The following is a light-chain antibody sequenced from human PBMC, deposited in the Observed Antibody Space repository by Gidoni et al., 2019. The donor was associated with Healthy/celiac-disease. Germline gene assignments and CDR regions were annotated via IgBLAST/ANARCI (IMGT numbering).Light chain of an antibody. Sequence: DIVMTQSPLSLPVTPGEPASISCRSSQSLLHSNGYNYFDWYLQKPGQSPQLLIYLGSNRASGVPDRFSGSGSGTDFTLKISRVEAEDVGVYYCMQALQTPPTFXGXTKVEIK. CDR2: LGS. J-gene: IGKJ4*01. CDR3: MQALQTPPT. V-gene: IGKV2-28*01. CDR1: QSLLHSNGYNY.